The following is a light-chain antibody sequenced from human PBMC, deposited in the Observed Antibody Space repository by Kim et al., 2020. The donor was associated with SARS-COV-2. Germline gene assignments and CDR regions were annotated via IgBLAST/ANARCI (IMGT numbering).Light chain of an antibody. CDR1: GSDVCSSNR. J-gene: IGLJ2*01. Sequence: GQYITTSCTGTGSDVCSSNRVSWYQQPPGTAPKLMIYEVSNRPSGVPDRFSGSKSGNTASLTISGLQAEDEADYYCSSYTSSSTLVFGGGTQLTVL. V-gene: IGLV2-18*02. CDR3: SSYTSSSTLV. CDR2: EVS.